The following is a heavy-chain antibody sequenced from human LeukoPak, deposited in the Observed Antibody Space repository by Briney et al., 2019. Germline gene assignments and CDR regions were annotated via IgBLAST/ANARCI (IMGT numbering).Heavy chain of an antibody. CDR1: GFTFSSYG. D-gene: IGHD2-8*02. V-gene: IGHV3-30*03. Sequence: GGSLGLSCAASGFTFSSYGMHWVRQAPGKGLEWVAVISYDGSDKYYADSVKGRFTISRDNSKNILYLQMNSLTVEDTAVYYCALDCCTGSRFDHWGQGTLVTVSS. CDR3: ALDCCTGSRFDH. CDR2: ISYDGSDK. J-gene: IGHJ4*02.